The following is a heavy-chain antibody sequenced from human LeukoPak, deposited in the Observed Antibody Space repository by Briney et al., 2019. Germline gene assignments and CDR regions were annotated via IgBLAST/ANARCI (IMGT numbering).Heavy chain of an antibody. J-gene: IGHJ4*02. CDR1: GDSVSSNSAT. CDR2: TYYRSRWYN. Sequence: SQTLSLTCAISGDSVSSNSATWDWIRPSPSRGLEWLGRTYYRSRWYNDYAVSVKSRVTINPDTSKNQFSLQLNSVTPEDTAVYYCAREGSDGYLFDYWGQGSLVIVSS. V-gene: IGHV6-1*01. CDR3: AREGSDGYLFDY. D-gene: IGHD3-16*01.